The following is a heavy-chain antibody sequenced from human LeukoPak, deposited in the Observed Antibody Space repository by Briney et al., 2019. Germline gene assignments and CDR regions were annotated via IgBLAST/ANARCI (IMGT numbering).Heavy chain of an antibody. Sequence: GGSLKIPCKGFGDRFTSHWIAWVRQIPGKGPGGMGIFFPGDSDTRYSPSFQGQVTISADKSISTAYLQWSSLKASDTAMYYCASGPAYDILAGYLQYYFDYWGQGTLVTVSS. CDR2: FFPGDSDT. J-gene: IGHJ4*02. V-gene: IGHV5-51*01. CDR3: ASGPAYDILAGYLQYYFDY. CDR1: GDRFTSHW. D-gene: IGHD3-9*01.